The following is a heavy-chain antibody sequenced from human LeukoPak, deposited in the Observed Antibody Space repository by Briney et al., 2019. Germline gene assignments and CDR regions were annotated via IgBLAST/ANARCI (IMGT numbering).Heavy chain of an antibody. CDR2: TYSGGST. CDR3: ARGYNWNDL. J-gene: IGHJ5*02. V-gene: IGHV3-66*02. CDR1: GFIVGSNY. Sequence: GGSLRLSCAASGFIVGSNYMSWVRQAPGKGLEWVSVTYSGGSTYYADSVKGRFTISRDNSKNTLYLQMNSLRAEDTAVYYCARGYNWNDLWGQGTLVTVSS.